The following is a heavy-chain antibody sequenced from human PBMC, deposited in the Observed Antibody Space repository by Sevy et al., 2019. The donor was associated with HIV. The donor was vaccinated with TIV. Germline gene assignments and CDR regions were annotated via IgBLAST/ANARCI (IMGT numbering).Heavy chain of an antibody. Sequence: GGSLRLSCAASGFNLTDYYINWIRQAPGKGLEWISYISGGDTTTYYSDSVKGRFTVSRDKAKNSVFLQMISLRAGDTAVYYCAAISGYCRGGTCYAGTSLDQWGEGSLVTVSS. D-gene: IGHD2-15*01. J-gene: IGHJ4*02. CDR2: ISGGDTTT. CDR1: GFNLTDYY. CDR3: AAISGYCRGGTCYAGTSLDQ. V-gene: IGHV3-11*01.